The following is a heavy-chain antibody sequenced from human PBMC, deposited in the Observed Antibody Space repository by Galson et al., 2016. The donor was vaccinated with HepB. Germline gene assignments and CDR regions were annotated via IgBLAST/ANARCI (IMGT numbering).Heavy chain of an antibody. CDR1: GFTFSTYS. J-gene: IGHJ4*02. D-gene: IGHD3-3*01. V-gene: IGHV3-21*04. CDR2: ISSGSGYI. CDR3: ATFFPDC. Sequence: SLRLSCAASGFTFSTYSMNWVRQAPGKGLEWVSSISSGSGYIYYADSVKGRFTISRDNAKNLLFPQMNTLRAEDTAVYYCATFFPDCWGQGTLVTVSS.